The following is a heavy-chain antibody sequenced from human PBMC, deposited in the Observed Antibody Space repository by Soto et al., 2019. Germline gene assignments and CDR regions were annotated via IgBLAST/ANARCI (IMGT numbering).Heavy chain of an antibody. J-gene: IGHJ4*02. D-gene: IGHD3-16*02. Sequence: SSVRFSCKASGGTLSSNPISWVRQAPGQGLERMGGTSPIFGSGSSSQTFHGRLTITADKSTNTAYMELSNLTSGDTAVYCCARRQIGRSHRYFDSWGQATLVTVSS. V-gene: IGHV1-69*06. CDR1: GGTLSSNP. CDR3: ARRQIGRSHRYFDS. CDR2: TSPIFGSG.